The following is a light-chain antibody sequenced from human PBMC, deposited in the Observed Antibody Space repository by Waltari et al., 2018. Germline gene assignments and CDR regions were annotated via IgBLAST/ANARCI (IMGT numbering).Light chain of an antibody. Sequence: QSVLPPPSSSSGTPGHVSTISSSGSSASNGSTTVRWYQQFPGTAPRLLMHTDNQRPSGVPDRFSGSKSGTSASLAISGLQSEDEAHYFCAACDDSLNGRVFGGGTKVTVL. CDR2: TDN. V-gene: IGLV1-44*01. CDR3: AACDDSLNGRV. CDR1: SASNGSTT. J-gene: IGLJ3*02.